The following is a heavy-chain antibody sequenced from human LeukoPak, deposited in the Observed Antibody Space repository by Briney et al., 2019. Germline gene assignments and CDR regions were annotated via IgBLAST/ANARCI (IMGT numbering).Heavy chain of an antibody. CDR1: GFTFSSYS. J-gene: IGHJ6*04. V-gene: IGHV3-21*01. Sequence: PGGSLRLSCAASGFTFSSYSMNWVRQAPGKGLEWVSSISTSSYYIYYADSVKGRFTISRDNAKNSLYLQMNSLRAEDTAVYYCARLVGYALDVWGKGTTVTVSS. CDR2: ISTSSYYI. CDR3: ARLVGYALDV. D-gene: IGHD3-16*01.